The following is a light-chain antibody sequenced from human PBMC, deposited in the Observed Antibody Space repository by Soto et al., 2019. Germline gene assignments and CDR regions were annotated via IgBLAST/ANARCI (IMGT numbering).Light chain of an antibody. J-gene: IGKJ1*01. Sequence: DIQMTQSPSSLSASVGDRVTITCRTSQPISDYLNWYQQKPGKAPTLLIYTTSNLQSGVPSRFSGIGSATHFTLTISSLQPEDFATYYCQQHYNTPRTFGQGTKVDIK. CDR3: QQHYNTPRT. CDR1: QPISDY. CDR2: TTS. V-gene: IGKV1-39*01.